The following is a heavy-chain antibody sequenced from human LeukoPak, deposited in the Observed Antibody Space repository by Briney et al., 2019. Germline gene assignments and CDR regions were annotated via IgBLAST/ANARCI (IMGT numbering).Heavy chain of an antibody. V-gene: IGHV4-59*01. Sequence: SETLSLTCTVSGGSISSYYWSWIRQPPGKGLEWIGYIYYSGSTNYNPSLKSRVTISVDTSKNQISLKLSSVTAADTAVYYCARVHSYASGIDVWGKGTTVTVSS. J-gene: IGHJ6*04. CDR1: GGSISSYY. CDR2: IYYSGST. D-gene: IGHD3-16*01. CDR3: ARVHSYASGIDV.